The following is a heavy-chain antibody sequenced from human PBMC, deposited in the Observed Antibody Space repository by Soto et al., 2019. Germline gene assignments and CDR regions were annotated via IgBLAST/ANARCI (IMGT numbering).Heavy chain of an antibody. J-gene: IGHJ2*01. CDR3: ARKILGSTTRPDYWYFDL. V-gene: IGHV3-23*01. D-gene: IGHD7-27*01. CDR2: ISGGGDAA. Sequence: EVQLLESGGGLVQPGGSLRLSCAGSGFTFINYAMNWVRQAPGKGLEWVSSISGGGDAAFFGDSVRGRFTISRDNSKNTVTLQMNSLGVGDTAVDYCARKILGSTTRPDYWYFDLWGRGTLVTVSS. CDR1: GFTFINYA.